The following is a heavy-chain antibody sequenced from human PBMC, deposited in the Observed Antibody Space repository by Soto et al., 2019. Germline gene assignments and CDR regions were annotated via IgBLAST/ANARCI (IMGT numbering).Heavy chain of an antibody. V-gene: IGHV4-59*08. CDR3: ARHHDY. J-gene: IGHJ4*02. CDR2: IYYSGST. Sequence: PSESLSLTCTVSGGSISGYYWSWIRQPPGKGLEWIGYIYYSGSTNYNPSLKSRVTISVDTSKNQFSLKLSSVTAADTAVYYCARHHDYWGQGTLVTVSS. CDR1: GGSISGYY.